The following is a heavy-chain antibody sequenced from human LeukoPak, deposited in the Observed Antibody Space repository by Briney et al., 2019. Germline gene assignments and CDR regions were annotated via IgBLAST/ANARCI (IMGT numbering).Heavy chain of an antibody. CDR3: SRSLTTGWYGWLNP. CDR2: IRNKVYGGTA. J-gene: IGHJ5*02. V-gene: IGHV3-49*04. CDR1: GFTFSSYW. D-gene: IGHD6-19*01. Sequence: PGGSLRLSCAASGFTFSSYWMSWVRQAPGKGLEWVGFIRNKVYGGTAEYDASVKGRFIISRDDSKSIAYLQMNSLKTEDTGIYYCSRSLTTGWYGWLNPWGQGTLVTVSS.